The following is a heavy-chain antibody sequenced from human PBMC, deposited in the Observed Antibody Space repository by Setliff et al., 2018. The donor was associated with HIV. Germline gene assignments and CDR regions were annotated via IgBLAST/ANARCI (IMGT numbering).Heavy chain of an antibody. CDR2: IYFSGNT. CDR1: GGSISSSRYY. D-gene: IGHD3-16*01. J-gene: IGHJ4*02. V-gene: IGHV4-39*01. Sequence: SETLSLTCTVSGGSISSSRYYWGWIRQPPGKGLEWIASIYFSGNTRYNPSLKSRVTISVDTSKNQFYLDLRSVPAEDTAVYYRARQKRGRGGGSHFDIWGQGNLVTVSS. CDR3: ARQKRGRGGGSHFDI.